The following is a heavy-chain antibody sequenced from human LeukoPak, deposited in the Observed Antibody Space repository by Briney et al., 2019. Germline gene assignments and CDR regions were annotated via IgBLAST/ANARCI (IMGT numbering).Heavy chain of an antibody. CDR1: GGSISSYY. J-gene: IGHJ3*02. CDR2: IYYSGSP. D-gene: IGHD2-2*01. V-gene: IGHV4-59*01. CDR3: ARDSSITDAFDI. Sequence: SETLSLTCTVSGGSISSYYWSWIRQPPGKGLEWIGYIYYSGSPNYNPSLKSRVTISVDTSKNQFSLKLSSVTAADTAVYYCARDSSITDAFDIWGQGTMVTVSS.